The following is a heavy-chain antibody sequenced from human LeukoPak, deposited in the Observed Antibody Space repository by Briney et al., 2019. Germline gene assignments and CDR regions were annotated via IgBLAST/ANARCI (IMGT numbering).Heavy chain of an antibody. J-gene: IGHJ6*03. V-gene: IGHV5-51*01. CDR3: ARAIAVSGRYYYYYMDV. D-gene: IGHD6-19*01. Sequence: GESLQISCKGSGYSFTSYWIGWVRQMPGKGLEWMGIIYPGDSDTRYNPSFQGQVTISADKSISTAYLQWSSLKASDTAMYYCARAIAVSGRYYYYYMDVWGKGTTVTVSS. CDR2: IYPGDSDT. CDR1: GYSFTSYW.